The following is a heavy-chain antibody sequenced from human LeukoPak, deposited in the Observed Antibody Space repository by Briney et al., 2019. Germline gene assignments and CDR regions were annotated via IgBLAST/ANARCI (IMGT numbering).Heavy chain of an antibody. CDR3: ARGGNYWPQWWFDP. J-gene: IGHJ5*02. CDR2: IYYSGST. Sequence: SETLSLTCTVSGGSISSSSYYWGWIRQPPGKGLEWIGSIYYSGSTYYNPSLKSRVTISLDTSKNQFSLELNSVTPADTAVYYCARGGNYWPQWWFDPWGRGTLVSVSS. CDR1: GGSISSSSYY. D-gene: IGHD1-26*01. V-gene: IGHV4-39*07.